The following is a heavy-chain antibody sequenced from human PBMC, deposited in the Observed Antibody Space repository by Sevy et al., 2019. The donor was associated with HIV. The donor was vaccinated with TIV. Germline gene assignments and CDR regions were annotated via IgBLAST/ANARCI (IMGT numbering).Heavy chain of an antibody. J-gene: IGHJ6*02. Sequence: ASVKVSCKASGYTFTSYDINWVRQATGQGLEWMGWMNPNSGNTGYAQKFQGRVTMTRNTSISTAYMELSSLRSEDTAVYYCAGVRHPRYYDFWSGTPDGGYYGMDVWGQGTTVTVSS. CDR2: MNPNSGNT. CDR1: GYTFTSYD. D-gene: IGHD3-3*01. V-gene: IGHV1-8*01. CDR3: AGVRHPRYYDFWSGTPDGGYYGMDV.